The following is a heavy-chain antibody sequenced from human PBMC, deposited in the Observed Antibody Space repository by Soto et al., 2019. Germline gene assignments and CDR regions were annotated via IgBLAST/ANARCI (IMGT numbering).Heavy chain of an antibody. Sequence: ASVKVSCKASGGTFSSYTISWVRQAPGQGLEWMGRIIPILGIANYAQKFQGRVTITADKSTSTAYMELSSLRSEDTAVYYCAREAPYYGDYRIEGITYFDYWGQGTLVTVSS. D-gene: IGHD4-17*01. J-gene: IGHJ4*02. CDR1: GGTFSSYT. CDR3: AREAPYYGDYRIEGITYFDY. CDR2: IIPILGIA. V-gene: IGHV1-69*04.